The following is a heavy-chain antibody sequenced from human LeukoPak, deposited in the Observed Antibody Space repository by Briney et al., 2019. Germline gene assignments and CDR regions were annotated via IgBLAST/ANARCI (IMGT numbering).Heavy chain of an antibody. CDR3: AREDITMVRGVIGPHYYMDA. V-gene: IGHV4-59*08. D-gene: IGHD3-10*01. CDR1: GGPISTSY. J-gene: IGHJ6*03. Sequence: SETLSLTCTVSGGPISTSYWSWLRQTPEKGLEWIGYFYYSGSSGTTNYNPSLKSRVTISLDASKKQFSLKLSSVTAADTAVYYCAREDITMVRGVIGPHYYMDAWGKGTTVTVSS. CDR2: FYYSGSSGTT.